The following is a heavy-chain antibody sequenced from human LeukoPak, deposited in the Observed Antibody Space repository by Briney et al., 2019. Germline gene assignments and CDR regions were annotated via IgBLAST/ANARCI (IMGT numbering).Heavy chain of an antibody. Sequence: SVKVSCKASGYTFTSYDINWVRQATGQGLEWMGWMNPNSGNTGYAQKFQGRVTITRNTSISTAYMELSSLRSEDTAVYYCARGKELLAAWGLSSSWTGPSDAFDIWGQGTMVTVSS. J-gene: IGHJ3*02. CDR1: GYTFTSYD. CDR2: MNPNSGNT. CDR3: ARGKELLAAWGLSSSWTGPSDAFDI. D-gene: IGHD6-13*01. V-gene: IGHV1-8*03.